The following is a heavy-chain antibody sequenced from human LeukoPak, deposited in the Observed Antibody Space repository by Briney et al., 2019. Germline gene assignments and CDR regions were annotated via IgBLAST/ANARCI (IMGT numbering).Heavy chain of an antibody. J-gene: IGHJ3*02. CDR1: GGSISSYY. V-gene: IGHV4-59*01. CDR2: IYYSAST. CDR3: AREGRVDTAMAGNAFDI. D-gene: IGHD5-18*01. Sequence: SETLSLTCTVSGGSISSYYWSWIRQPPGKGLEWIGYIYYSASTNYNPSLKSRVTISVDTSKNQFSLKLSSVTAADTAVYYCAREGRVDTAMAGNAFDIWGQGTMVTVSS.